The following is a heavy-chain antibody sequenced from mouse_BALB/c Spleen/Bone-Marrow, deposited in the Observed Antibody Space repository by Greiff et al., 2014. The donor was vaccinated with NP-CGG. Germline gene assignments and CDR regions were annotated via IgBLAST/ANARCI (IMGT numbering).Heavy chain of an antibody. Sequence: EVKLMESGGGLVQPGGSLKLSCAASGFDFSRYWMTWVRQAPGKGLEWIGEINPGSSTINYTPSLKDKFIISRDNAKNTLYLQMSKVRSEDTALYYCAGNGYYGWIAYWGQGTLVTVSA. CDR1: GFDFSRYW. J-gene: IGHJ3*01. D-gene: IGHD2-3*01. V-gene: IGHV4-1*02. CDR3: AGNGYYGWIAY. CDR2: INPGSSTI.